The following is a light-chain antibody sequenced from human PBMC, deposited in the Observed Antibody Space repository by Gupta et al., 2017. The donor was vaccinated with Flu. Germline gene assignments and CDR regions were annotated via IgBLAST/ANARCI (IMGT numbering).Light chain of an antibody. CDR1: SSDVGNYDF. CDR3: SAYAGSYTLV. J-gene: IGLJ3*02. Sequence: QSALTQPRSVARYPGQSVTVSCTGTSSDVGNYDFVSRYQQHPGKAPQLLIYEVTKRPSGVPDRFSGSKAGNTASLSISGLQADDEAEYYCSAYAGSYTLVFGGGTKLTVL. CDR2: EVT. V-gene: IGLV2-11*01.